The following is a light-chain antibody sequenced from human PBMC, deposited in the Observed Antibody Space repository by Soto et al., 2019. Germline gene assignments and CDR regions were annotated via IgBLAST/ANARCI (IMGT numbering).Light chain of an antibody. J-gene: IGKJ2*01. CDR1: QGISSY. CDR3: QQLNSYPPGT. Sequence: IQLTQSPSSLSASVGDRVTITCRASQGISSYLAWYQQKPGKAPKLLIYAASTLQSGVPSRFSGSGSGTDFILTISSLQPEDFSTYYCQQLNSYPPGTFGQGTKLEIK. V-gene: IGKV1-9*01. CDR2: AAS.